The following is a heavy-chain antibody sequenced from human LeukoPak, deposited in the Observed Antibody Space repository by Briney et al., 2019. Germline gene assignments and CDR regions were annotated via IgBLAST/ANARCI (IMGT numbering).Heavy chain of an antibody. CDR3: SRIPDYDSSGYPPNDY. CDR1: RFTFSSYG. V-gene: IGHV3-74*01. D-gene: IGHD3-22*01. Sequence: GGSLRLSCAASRFTFSSYGMSWVRQAPGKGLVWVSRINSDGSATSYADYVKGRFTISRDNAKNTLYLQMSSLRAEDTAVYYCSRIPDYDSSGYPPNDYWGQGTQVTVSS. J-gene: IGHJ4*02. CDR2: INSDGSAT.